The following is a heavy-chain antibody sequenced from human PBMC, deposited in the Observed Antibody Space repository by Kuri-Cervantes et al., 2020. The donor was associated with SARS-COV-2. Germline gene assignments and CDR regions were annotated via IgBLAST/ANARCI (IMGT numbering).Heavy chain of an antibody. Sequence: GSLRLSCTVSGGSISSYYWSWIRQPPGKGLEGIGYIYYSGGTNYNPSLKSRVTISVDTSKNQFSLKLSSVTAADTAVYYCAKAISPDCDDDCYSYGAFDIWGQGTMVAVSS. J-gene: IGHJ3*02. CDR2: IYYSGGT. D-gene: IGHD2-21*01. CDR1: GGSISSYY. V-gene: IGHV4-59*01. CDR3: AKAISPDCDDDCYSYGAFDI.